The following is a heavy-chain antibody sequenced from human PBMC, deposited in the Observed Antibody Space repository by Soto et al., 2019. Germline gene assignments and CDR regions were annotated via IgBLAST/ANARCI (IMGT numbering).Heavy chain of an antibody. D-gene: IGHD1-1*01. J-gene: IGHJ3*02. CDR2: MSHSGGT. Sequence: QVQLQQWGAGLLKPSETLSLTCAVYGGSVSGANYYWSWIRQPPGKGLEWIGEMSHSGGTHFNPSLKSRVTLSVNTATNQFSLKMSSVTPADTALYYCARVKLETATTVVDAFDIWGPGTMVTVSS. V-gene: IGHV4-34*01. CDR1: GGSVSGANYY. CDR3: ARVKLETATTVVDAFDI.